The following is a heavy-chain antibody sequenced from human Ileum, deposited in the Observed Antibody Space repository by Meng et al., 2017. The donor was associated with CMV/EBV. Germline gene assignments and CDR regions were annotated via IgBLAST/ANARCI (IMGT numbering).Heavy chain of an antibody. Sequence: TVSGDSISSSSYYWGWIRQPPGKGLEWIGSIHYSGSTYYNPSLKSRVTISVDTSKNQLSLKLSSVTAADTAVYYCARVCSGGSCLDYWGQGTLVTVSS. CDR1: GDSISSSSYY. CDR2: IHYSGST. J-gene: IGHJ4*02. V-gene: IGHV4-39*07. CDR3: ARVCSGGSCLDY. D-gene: IGHD2-15*01.